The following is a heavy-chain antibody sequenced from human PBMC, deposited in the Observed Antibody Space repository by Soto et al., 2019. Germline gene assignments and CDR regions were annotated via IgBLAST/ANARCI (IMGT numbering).Heavy chain of an antibody. J-gene: IGHJ4*02. V-gene: IGHV3-23*01. CDR2: ISGSGGST. Sequence: PGGSLRLSCAASGSTFSSYGMSWVRQAPGKGLEWVSGISGSGGSTYYADSVKGRFTISRDNSKNTLYLQMNSLRAEDTAVYYCAKDLHSSSRRNYFDDWGQGTLVTVSS. D-gene: IGHD6-6*01. CDR3: AKDLHSSSRRNYFDD. CDR1: GSTFSSYG.